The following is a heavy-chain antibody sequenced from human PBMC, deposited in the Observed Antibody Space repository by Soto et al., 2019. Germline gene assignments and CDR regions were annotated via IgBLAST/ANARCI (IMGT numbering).Heavy chain of an antibody. J-gene: IGHJ6*02. CDR1: GGSISSSSCY. CDR2: IYYSGST. V-gene: IGHV4-39*02. CDR3: ARDIVVVPAATRYYYGMDV. D-gene: IGHD2-2*01. Sequence: TLSLTCTVSGGSISSSSCYWGWIRQPPGKGLEWIGSIYYSGSTYYNPSLKSRVTISVDTSKNQFSLKLSSVTAADTAVYYCARDIVVVPAATRYYYGMDVWGQGTTVTVSS.